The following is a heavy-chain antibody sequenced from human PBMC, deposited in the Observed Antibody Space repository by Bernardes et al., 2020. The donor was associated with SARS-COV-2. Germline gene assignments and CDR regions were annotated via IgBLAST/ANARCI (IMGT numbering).Heavy chain of an antibody. CDR2: ISYDGTAK. CDR3: ARDTMTNYFDY. CDR1: GFTFGYYA. Sequence: AGSLSLSCTASGFTFGYYAMSWVRQAPGKGLEWVASISYDGTAKYYADSVKRRFTLSRENSRNTVYLQMYILTTEDTAVYHCARDTMTNYFDYWGQGTLVIVSS. D-gene: IGHD3-22*01. J-gene: IGHJ4*02. V-gene: IGHV3-30*04.